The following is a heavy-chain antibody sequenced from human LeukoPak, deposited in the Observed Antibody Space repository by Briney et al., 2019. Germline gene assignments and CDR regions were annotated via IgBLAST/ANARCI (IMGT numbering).Heavy chain of an antibody. V-gene: IGHV3-23*01. CDR3: ARDLTLWYSSGWSSLDY. CDR2: ISGSGGST. CDR1: GFKFGNYA. Sequence: GGSLRLSCSASGFKFGNYAMSWVRRAPGKGLEWVSAISGSGGSTYYADSVKGRFTISRDNSKNTLYLRMNSLRAEDTAVYYCARDLTLWYSSGWSSLDYWGQGTLVTVSS. J-gene: IGHJ4*02. D-gene: IGHD6-19*01.